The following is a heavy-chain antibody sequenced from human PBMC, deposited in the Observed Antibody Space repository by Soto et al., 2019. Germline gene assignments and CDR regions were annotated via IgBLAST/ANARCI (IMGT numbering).Heavy chain of an antibody. Sequence: EVQLLESGGGLVQPGGSLRLSCAASGVTFSNDAMTWVRQAPGKGLELVSVITGSGGGTYFVDPVKGRFTNYRDNSNNTVYLHMTGMNAEYPVVYYCATRPLTAAGFDYWGQGTLVTVSS. D-gene: IGHD6-13*01. CDR3: ATRPLTAAGFDY. J-gene: IGHJ4*02. CDR1: GVTFSNDA. V-gene: IGHV3-23*01. CDR2: ITGSGGGT.